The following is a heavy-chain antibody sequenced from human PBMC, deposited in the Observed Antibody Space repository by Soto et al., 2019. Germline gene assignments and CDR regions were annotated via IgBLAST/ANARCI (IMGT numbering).Heavy chain of an antibody. V-gene: IGHV4-34*01. J-gene: IGHJ6*01. CDR2: IHPSGST. CDR1: GGSLSDYY. CDR3: ARGRDEYKVGNV. D-gene: IGHD1-26*01. Sequence: QVQLQQWGAGLLKPSETLSLTCAVSGGSLSDYYWPWIRQSPGKGLAWIGEIHPSGSTYYNPSLMSGATIAVDTYKYQLSLALTCLTAADSAIFCSARGRDEYKVGNVRGHGTTLTVSS.